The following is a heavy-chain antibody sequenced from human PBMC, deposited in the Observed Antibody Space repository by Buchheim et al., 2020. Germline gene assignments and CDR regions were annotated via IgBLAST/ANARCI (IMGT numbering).Heavy chain of an antibody. V-gene: IGHV4-30-4*01. Sequence: QVQLQESGPGLVKPSQTLSLTCTVSGGSISSGDYYWSWIRQPPGKGLEWIGYIYYSVSTYYNPSLKSRVTISVDTSNTPISLKLSSVTAADTAVYYCARGNGSGSYFGYYYGMDVWGQGTT. J-gene: IGHJ6*02. D-gene: IGHD3-10*01. CDR3: ARGNGSGSYFGYYYGMDV. CDR1: GGSISSGDYY. CDR2: IYYSVST.